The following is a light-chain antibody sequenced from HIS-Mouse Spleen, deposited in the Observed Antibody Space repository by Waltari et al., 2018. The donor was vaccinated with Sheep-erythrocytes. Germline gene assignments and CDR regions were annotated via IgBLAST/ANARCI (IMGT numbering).Light chain of an antibody. CDR2: DVS. V-gene: IGLV2-11*01. CDR1: SSDVGGYNY. J-gene: IGLJ1*01. CDR3: CSYAGSYNHV. Sequence: QSALTQPRSVSGSPGQSVTISCTGTSSDVGGYNYVSWYQPHPGKAPNIMIYDVSNRPSGVPDRFSGSKSCNTASLTISGLQAEDEADYYCCSYAGSYNHVFATGTKVTVL.